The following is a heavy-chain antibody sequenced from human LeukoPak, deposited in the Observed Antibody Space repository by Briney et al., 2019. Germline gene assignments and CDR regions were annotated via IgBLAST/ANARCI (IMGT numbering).Heavy chain of an antibody. CDR1: GFSFSGFW. V-gene: IGHV3-74*01. CDR3: ASDRVLGSGSLDN. Sequence: GGSLRLSCAASGFSFSGFWMHWVRQTPGKGLVWVSRIRGDGYDTNYADSVEGRFTISRDNARHTLYLQMNSLRADDTAVYYCASDRVLGSGSLDNWGQGTLVTVSS. D-gene: IGHD3-10*01. J-gene: IGHJ4*02. CDR2: IRGDGYDT.